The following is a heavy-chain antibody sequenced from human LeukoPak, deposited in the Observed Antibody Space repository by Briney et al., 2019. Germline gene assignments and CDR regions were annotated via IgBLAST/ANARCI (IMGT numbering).Heavy chain of an antibody. CDR3: AREPDSSGFYWYFDL. CDR2: ISSSSSYT. Sequence: GGSLRLSCAASGFTFSDYCMSWIRQAPGKGLEWVSYISSSSSYTNYADSVKGRFTISRDNAKNSLYLQMNSLRAEDTAVYYCAREPDSSGFYWYFDLWGRGTLVTVSS. V-gene: IGHV3-11*05. J-gene: IGHJ2*01. D-gene: IGHD3-22*01. CDR1: GFTFSDYC.